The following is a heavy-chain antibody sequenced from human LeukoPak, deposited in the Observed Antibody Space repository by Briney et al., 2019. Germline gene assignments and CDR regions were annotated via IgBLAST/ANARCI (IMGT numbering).Heavy chain of an antibody. V-gene: IGHV1-8*03. D-gene: IGHD1-26*01. CDR3: ARGYQGGSGSYSGHDD. CDR1: GYTFTSYD. J-gene: IGHJ4*02. CDR2: MNPNSGNT. Sequence: ASVKVSCKASGYTFTSYDINWVRQATGQGLEWMGWMNPNSGNTGYAQKFQGRVTITRNTSISTAYMELSSLRSEDTAVYYCARGYQGGSGSYSGHDDWGQGTLVTVSS.